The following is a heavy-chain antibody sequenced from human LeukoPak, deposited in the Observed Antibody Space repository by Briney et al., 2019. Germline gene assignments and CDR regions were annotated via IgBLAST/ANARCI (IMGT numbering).Heavy chain of an antibody. CDR2: IYYSGST. V-gene: IGHV4-39*01. CDR1: Y. Sequence: YMSWVRQAPGKGLEWIGSIYYSGSTYYNPSLKSRVTISVDTSKNQFSLKLSSVTAADTAVYYCARHSVATGVDYWGQGTLVTVSS. D-gene: IGHD5-12*01. CDR3: ARHSVATGVDY. J-gene: IGHJ4*02.